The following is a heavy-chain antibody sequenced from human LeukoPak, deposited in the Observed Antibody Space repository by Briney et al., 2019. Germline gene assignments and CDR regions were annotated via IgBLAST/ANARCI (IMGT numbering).Heavy chain of an antibody. CDR2: IGTAGDT. J-gene: IGHJ4*02. D-gene: IGHD1-1*01. Sequence: GGSLRLSCAASGFTFSDYDMHWVRQATGKGLEWVSAIGTAGDTYYTGSVKGRFTISRENAKNSLYLQMNSLRAGDTAVYYRARVAKERVGGVYYFDYWGQGTLVTVPS. CDR1: GFTFSDYD. CDR3: ARVAKERVGGVYYFDY. V-gene: IGHV3-13*01.